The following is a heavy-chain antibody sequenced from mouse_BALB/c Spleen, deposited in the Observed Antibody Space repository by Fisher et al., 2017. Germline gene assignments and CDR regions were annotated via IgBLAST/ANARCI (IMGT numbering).Heavy chain of an antibody. CDR3: ARAEDMITKAMDY. J-gene: IGHJ4*01. V-gene: IGHV1S135*01. Sequence: KFKGKATLTVDKSSSTAFMHLNSLTSEDSAVYYCARAEDMITKAMDYWGQGTSVTVSS. D-gene: IGHD2-4*01.